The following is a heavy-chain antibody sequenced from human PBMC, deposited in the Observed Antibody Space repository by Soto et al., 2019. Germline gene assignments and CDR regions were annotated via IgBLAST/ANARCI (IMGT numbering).Heavy chain of an antibody. Sequence: GVSLRLSCAASGFTFRDYAMTWVRQAPGKGLEWVSGISGRGDSTYNADSVKGRFTISRDNSKNTVYLQMNRLRAEDTAVYYCAKGTRSSAWLLDYWGQGTLVTVSS. CDR3: AKGTRSSAWLLDY. CDR1: GFTFRDYA. D-gene: IGHD6-19*01. CDR2: ISGRGDST. V-gene: IGHV3-23*01. J-gene: IGHJ4*02.